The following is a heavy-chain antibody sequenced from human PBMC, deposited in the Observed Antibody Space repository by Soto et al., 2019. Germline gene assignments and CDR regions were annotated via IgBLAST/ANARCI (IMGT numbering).Heavy chain of an antibody. J-gene: IGHJ4*02. CDR3: ARDSANWNDRERAY. Sequence: GGSLRLSCAASGFTFSSYWMSWVRQTPGKGLEWVANIKQDGSEKYYVDSVKGRFTISRDNAKNSLYLQMNSLRAEDTAIYYCARDSANWNDRERAYWGQGILVTVSS. CDR2: IKQDGSEK. CDR1: GFTFSSYW. V-gene: IGHV3-7*01. D-gene: IGHD1-1*01.